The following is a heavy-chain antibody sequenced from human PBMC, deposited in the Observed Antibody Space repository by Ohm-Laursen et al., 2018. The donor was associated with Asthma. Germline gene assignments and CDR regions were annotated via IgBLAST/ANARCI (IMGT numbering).Heavy chain of an antibody. V-gene: IGHV3-30-3*01. CDR2: ISYDGSNK. CDR1: GFTFSSYA. Sequence: SLRLSCAASGFTFSSYAMHWVRQAPGKGLEWVAVISYDGSNKYYADSVKGRFTISRHNSKNTLYLQMNSLRAEDTAVYYCARDRDGDYVLDYWGQGTLVTVSS. CDR3: ARDRDGDYVLDY. D-gene: IGHD4-17*01. J-gene: IGHJ4*02.